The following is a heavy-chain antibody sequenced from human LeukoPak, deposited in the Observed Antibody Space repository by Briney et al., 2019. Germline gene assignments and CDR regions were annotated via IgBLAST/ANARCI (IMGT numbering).Heavy chain of an antibody. V-gene: IGHV4-34*01. Sequence: SETLSLTCAVYGGSFSGYYWSWIRQPPGKGLEWIGEINRSGSTNYNPSLKSRVTISVDTSKNQFSLKLSSVTAADTAVYYCARRDSWFDPWGQGTLVTVSS. D-gene: IGHD3-22*01. CDR2: INRSGST. J-gene: IGHJ5*02. CDR3: ARRDSWFDP. CDR1: GGSFSGYY.